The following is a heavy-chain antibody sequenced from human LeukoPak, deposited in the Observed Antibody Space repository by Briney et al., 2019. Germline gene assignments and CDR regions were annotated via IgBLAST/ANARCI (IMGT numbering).Heavy chain of an antibody. D-gene: IGHD3-10*01. CDR2: IFSSGYT. Sequence: SETLSLTCTVSGGSISSYYWTWIRQPPGKGLEWVGYIFSSGYTKYNPSLESRVTISVDTSKNQFSLKLSSVTAADTAVYYCARRSGGGYYFGYWGQGTLVTVSS. J-gene: IGHJ4*02. V-gene: IGHV4-59*08. CDR3: ARRSGGGYYFGY. CDR1: GGSISSYY.